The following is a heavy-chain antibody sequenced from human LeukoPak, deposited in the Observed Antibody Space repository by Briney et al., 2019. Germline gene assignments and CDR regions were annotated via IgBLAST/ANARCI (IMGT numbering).Heavy chain of an antibody. CDR3: ARMTAGGSCYST. Sequence: PSETLSLTCTVSGGSISSYYWSWIRQPPGKGLEWIGYIYYSGSTNYNPSLKSRVTISVDTSKNQFSLKLSSVTAADTAVYYCARMTAGGSCYSTWGQGTLVTVSS. J-gene: IGHJ5*02. D-gene: IGHD2-15*01. CDR1: GGSISSYY. V-gene: IGHV4-59*08. CDR2: IYYSGST.